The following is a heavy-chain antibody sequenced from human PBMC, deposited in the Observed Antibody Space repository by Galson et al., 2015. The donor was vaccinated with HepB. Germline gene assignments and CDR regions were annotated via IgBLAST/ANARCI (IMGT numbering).Heavy chain of an antibody. CDR1: GYTFTSYG. J-gene: IGHJ6*02. Sequence: SVKVSCKASGYTFTSYGISWVRQAPGQGLEWMGWISAYNGNTNYAQKLQGRVTMTTDTSTSTAYMELRSLRSDDTAVCYCARGRITMVRGHYYYYSMDVWGQGTTVTVSS. D-gene: IGHD3-10*01. CDR2: ISAYNGNT. CDR3: ARGRITMVRGHYYYYSMDV. V-gene: IGHV1-18*04.